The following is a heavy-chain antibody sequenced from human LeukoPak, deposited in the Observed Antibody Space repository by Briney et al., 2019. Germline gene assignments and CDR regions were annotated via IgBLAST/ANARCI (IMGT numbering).Heavy chain of an antibody. Sequence: SVKVSCKASGGTFSSYAISWVRQAPGQGLEWMGGIIPIFGTANYAQKFQGRVTITADESTSTAYMELSSLRSEDTAVYYCARDAPPLTVTIVFAFDIWGQGTMVTVSS. J-gene: IGHJ3*02. V-gene: IGHV1-69*01. CDR3: ARDAPPLTVTIVFAFDI. CDR1: GGTFSSYA. CDR2: IIPIFGTA. D-gene: IGHD4-11*01.